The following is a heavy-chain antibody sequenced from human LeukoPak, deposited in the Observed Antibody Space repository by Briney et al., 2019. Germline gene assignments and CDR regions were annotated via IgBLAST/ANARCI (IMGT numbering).Heavy chain of an antibody. CDR1: GGSFSGYY. J-gene: IGHJ4*02. Sequence: SETLSLTCAVYGGSFSGYYWSWIRQPPGKGLEWIGEINHSGSTNYNPSLKSRVTISVDTSKNQFSLKLSSVTAADTAVYYCASPSSGWYSNWGQGTLVTISS. CDR3: ASPSSGWYSN. D-gene: IGHD6-19*01. V-gene: IGHV4-34*01. CDR2: INHSGST.